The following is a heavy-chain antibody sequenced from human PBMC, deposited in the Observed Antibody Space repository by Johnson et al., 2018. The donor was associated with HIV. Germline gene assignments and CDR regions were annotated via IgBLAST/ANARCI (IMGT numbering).Heavy chain of an antibody. D-gene: IGHD1/OR15-1a*01. J-gene: IGHJ3*02. CDR2: IRYDGSNK. V-gene: IGHV3-30*02. Sequence: QVQLVESGGGVVQPGRSLRLSCTASGFTFNNYGMHWVRQAPGKGLEWVAFIRYDGSNKYYADSVKGRFTISRDNSKNTLYLQMNSLRAEDTAVYYCAKAQTSHSAFDIWGQGTMVTVSS. CDR3: AKAQTSHSAFDI. CDR1: GFTFNNYG.